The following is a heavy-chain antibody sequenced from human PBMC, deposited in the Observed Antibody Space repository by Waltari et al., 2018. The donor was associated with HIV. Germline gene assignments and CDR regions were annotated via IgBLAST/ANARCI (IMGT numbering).Heavy chain of an antibody. D-gene: IGHD6-13*01. CDR2: ISGSGGST. CDR3: AKDPGIAAAGDTLDWFDP. V-gene: IGHV3-23*01. CDR1: GFNFSSHA. Sequence: EVQLLESGGGLVQPGGSLRLSCAASGFNFSSHAMSWVRQAPGKGLEWVSAISGSGGSTYYADSVKGRFTISRDNSKNTLYLQMNSLRAEDTAVYYCAKDPGIAAAGDTLDWFDPWGQGTLVTVSS. J-gene: IGHJ5*02.